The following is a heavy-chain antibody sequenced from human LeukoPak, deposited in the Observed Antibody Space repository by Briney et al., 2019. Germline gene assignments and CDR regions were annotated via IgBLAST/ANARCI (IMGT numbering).Heavy chain of an antibody. CDR3: AREGGFYRPLDY. CDR1: GGSVTSTNW. Sequence: SETLSLTCAVSGGSVTSTNWWTWVRPPPGKGLEWIGEVHLDGRTNYNPSLTGRLTLSVDLYENHISLKLTSVTAADTAVYYCAREGGFYRPLDYLGQGTLVTVSS. J-gene: IGHJ4*02. D-gene: IGHD3-3*01. CDR2: VHLDGRT. V-gene: IGHV4-4*02.